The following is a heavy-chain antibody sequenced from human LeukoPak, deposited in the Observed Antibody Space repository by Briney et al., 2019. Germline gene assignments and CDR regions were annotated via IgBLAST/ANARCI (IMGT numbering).Heavy chain of an antibody. J-gene: IGHJ4*02. V-gene: IGHV4-4*07. CDR2: IYTSGNT. CDR3: ARESPGYPFDY. D-gene: IGHD3-9*01. CDR1: GGSISSYS. Sequence: PSETLSLTCTVPGGSISSYSGSWIRQPAGKGLEWIGRIYTSGNTNYSPSLKSRVTLSVDTSKNQFSLRLSSVTAADTAVYYCARESPGYPFDYWGQGTLVTVSS.